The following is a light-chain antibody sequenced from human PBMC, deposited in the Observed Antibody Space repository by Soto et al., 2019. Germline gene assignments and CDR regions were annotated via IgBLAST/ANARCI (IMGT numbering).Light chain of an antibody. CDR1: QSVSSY. V-gene: IGKV3-15*01. Sequence: EIVLTQSLATMYLSSGARATLSFSANQSVSSYVAWYQQKPGQAPRLLIYDASTRATGIPVRFSGSGSGTEFTLTISSLQSEDFAVYYCQQNNDWPVTFGQGTKVDIK. CDR3: QQNNDWPVT. J-gene: IGKJ1*01. CDR2: DAS.